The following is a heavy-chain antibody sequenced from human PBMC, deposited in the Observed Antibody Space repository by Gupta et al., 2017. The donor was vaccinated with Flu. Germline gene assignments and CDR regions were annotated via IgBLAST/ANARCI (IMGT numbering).Heavy chain of an antibody. CDR1: GGIFSSYA. D-gene: IGHD3-22*01. J-gene: IGHJ4*02. CDR2: MIAVFGTE. CDR3: AGAKNYYDSSGKEGWDY. Sequence: QVQLVQSGAEVKKPRSSVKVSCQASGGIFSSYAIRWVRQAPGQGLEWMGGMIAVFGTENYEQKFQGRVTITADKSPITAYRELSSLRAEDTAGYYCAGAKNYYDSSGKEGWDYGGQGTLVTVXS. V-gene: IGHV1-69*06.